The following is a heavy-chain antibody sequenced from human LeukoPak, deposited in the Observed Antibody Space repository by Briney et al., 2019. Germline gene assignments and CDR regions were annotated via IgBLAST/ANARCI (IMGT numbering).Heavy chain of an antibody. CDR2: ITWNGDST. CDR3: AKDKWLRGYYYYYMDV. CDR1: GFTFDDYN. Sequence: GGSLRLSCAASGFTFDDYNMHWARHAPGKGLEWVSLITWNGDSTYYADSVEGRFTISRDNSKNSLYLQMNSLRTEDTALYYCAKDKWLRGYYYYYMDVWGKGTTVTVSS. D-gene: IGHD5-12*01. V-gene: IGHV3-43*01. J-gene: IGHJ6*03.